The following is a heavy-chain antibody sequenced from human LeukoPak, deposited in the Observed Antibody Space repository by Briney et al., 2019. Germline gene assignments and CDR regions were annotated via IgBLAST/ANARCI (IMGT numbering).Heavy chain of an antibody. CDR1: GFTFSSYA. CDR3: AKGHIVVVTGIPGIGDWLDP. J-gene: IGHJ5*02. V-gene: IGHV3-23*01. D-gene: IGHD2-21*02. CDR2: ISGSGGST. Sequence: GGSLRLSCAASGFTFSSYAMSWVRQAPGKGLEWVSAISGSGGSTYYADSVKGRFTISRDNSKNTLYLQMNSLRAEDTAVYYCAKGHIVVVTGIPGIGDWLDPWGQGTLVTVSP.